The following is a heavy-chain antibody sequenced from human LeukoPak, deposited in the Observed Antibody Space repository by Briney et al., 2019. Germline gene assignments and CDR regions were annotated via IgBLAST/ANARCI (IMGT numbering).Heavy chain of an antibody. CDR1: GFTFSSYG. J-gene: IGHJ1*01. Sequence: PGGSLRLSCAASGFTFSSYGMSWVRQAPGKGLEWVANINQDGSEKYYVDSVKGRFTISRDNAKKSLYLQMDSLRAQDTAVYYCARDWVFWGQGTLAIVSS. V-gene: IGHV3-7*01. CDR2: INQDGSEK. CDR3: ARDWVF. D-gene: IGHD2-8*01.